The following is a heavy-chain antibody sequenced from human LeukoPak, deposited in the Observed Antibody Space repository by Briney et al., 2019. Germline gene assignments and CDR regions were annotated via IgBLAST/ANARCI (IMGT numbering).Heavy chain of an antibody. CDR2: IYYSGST. CDR3: ARERKYYDFWSGSSFSPNWFYP. Sequence: SETLSLTCTVSGGSISSSSYYWGWIRQPPGKGLEWIGSIYYSGSTYYNPSLKILFTISVDTSKNQFSLKLTSVTAADTAVYYCARERKYYDFWSGSSFSPNWFYPWGQGTLVTVSS. V-gene: IGHV4-39*07. D-gene: IGHD3-3*01. CDR1: GGSISSSSYY. J-gene: IGHJ5*02.